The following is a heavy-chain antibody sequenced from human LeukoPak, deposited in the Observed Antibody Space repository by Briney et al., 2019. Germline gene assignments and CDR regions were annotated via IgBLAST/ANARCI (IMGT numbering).Heavy chain of an antibody. V-gene: IGHV3-66*01. J-gene: IGHJ4*02. D-gene: IGHD2-15*01. CDR3: ARDVVVVVASDSNFDY. CDR1: GFTFSSYA. Sequence: GGSLRLSCAASGFTFSSYAMSWVRQAPGKGLEWVSVIYSGGSTFYADSVKGGFTISRDNSKNTLYLRMNTLRAEDTAVYYCARDVVVVVASDSNFDYWGQGTLVTVSS. CDR2: IYSGGST.